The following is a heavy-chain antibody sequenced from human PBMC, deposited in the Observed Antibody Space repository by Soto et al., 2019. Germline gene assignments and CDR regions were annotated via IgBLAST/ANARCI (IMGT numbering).Heavy chain of an antibody. D-gene: IGHD3-22*01. V-gene: IGHV3-49*04. CDR1: GFNFANYA. Sequence: GGSLRLSCTGSGFNFANYALTWVRQAPGKGLEWVGFIRGETNGGTADYTASLKGRITISRDDSKSIAYLEINSLQTEDTAVYYCTRYYYESSGYYAYWGQGTLVTVSS. CDR2: IRGETNGGTA. J-gene: IGHJ4*02. CDR3: TRYYYESSGYYAY.